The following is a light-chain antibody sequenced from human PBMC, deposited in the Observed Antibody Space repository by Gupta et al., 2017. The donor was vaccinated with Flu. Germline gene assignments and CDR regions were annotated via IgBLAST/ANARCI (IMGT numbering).Light chain of an antibody. V-gene: IGLV2-23*01. J-gene: IGLJ3*02. CDR3: CSYAGSSAWV. CDR1: SSDVGSYNL. CDR2: EGS. Sequence: QSALTQPASVSGSPGQSITISCTGTSSDVGSYNLVSWDQQHPGKAPKLMIYEGSERPSGVSNRFSGSKSGNTASLTISGLQAEDEADYYCCSYAGSSAWVFGGGTTLTVL.